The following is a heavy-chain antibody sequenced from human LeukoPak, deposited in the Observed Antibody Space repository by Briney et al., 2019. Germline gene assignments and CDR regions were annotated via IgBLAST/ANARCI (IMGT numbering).Heavy chain of an antibody. CDR1: GFSFSTYT. Sequence: GGSLRLSCAASGFSFSTYTMHWVRQAPGKGLEWVAAISYDGSNKYYADSVKDRFTISRDNSKNTLYLHMDSLSVADTTVHYCARGRKPSGYYYYMDVWGKGTTVTV. CDR2: ISYDGSNK. J-gene: IGHJ6*03. V-gene: IGHV3-30*04. CDR3: ARGRKPSGYYYYMDV.